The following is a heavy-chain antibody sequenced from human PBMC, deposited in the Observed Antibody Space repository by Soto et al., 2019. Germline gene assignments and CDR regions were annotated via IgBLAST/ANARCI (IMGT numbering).Heavy chain of an antibody. J-gene: IGHJ4*02. CDR3: SRGRSATADDY. V-gene: IGHV4-4*02. Sequence: QVQLQESGPGLLKPSETLSLTCAVSGGSITTSHWWFWVRQPPGKGPEWIAEIQHTGSTNYNPSPRSRVTVAIHKAMNQFAPKVIYVTAAHTAVYYCSRGRSATADDYWGQGTLVTVSS. CDR2: IQHTGST. CDR1: GGSITTSHW. D-gene: IGHD6-13*01.